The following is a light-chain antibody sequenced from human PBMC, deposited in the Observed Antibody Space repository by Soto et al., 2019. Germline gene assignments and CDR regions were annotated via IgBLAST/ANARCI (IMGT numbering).Light chain of an antibody. CDR3: QHYSSYSGA. Sequence: DIQMTQSPSTLSASVGDRVTITCRASQSISTSLAWYQQKPGKAPKLLTYGASSLDRGVPSRFSGSGSGTEFSLTSNSLQPDDFAAYFCQHYSSYSGAFGEGTKVEIK. J-gene: IGKJ1*01. V-gene: IGKV1-5*01. CDR1: QSISTS. CDR2: GAS.